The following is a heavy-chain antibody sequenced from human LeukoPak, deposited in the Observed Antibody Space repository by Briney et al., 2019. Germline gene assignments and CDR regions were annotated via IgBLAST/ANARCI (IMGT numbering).Heavy chain of an antibody. V-gene: IGHV4-59*08. J-gene: IGHJ3*02. CDR2: IYYSGST. D-gene: IGHD6-19*01. CDR3: ARRKNSAWCTDAFDI. CDR1: GGSINSYY. Sequence: PSETLSLTCTVSGGSINSYYWSWIRQPPGKGLEWVGYIYYSGSTSYNPSLKSRVTISVDTSKNQFSLKLNSVTAADTAVYYCARRKNSAWCTDAFDIWGQGTMVTVSS.